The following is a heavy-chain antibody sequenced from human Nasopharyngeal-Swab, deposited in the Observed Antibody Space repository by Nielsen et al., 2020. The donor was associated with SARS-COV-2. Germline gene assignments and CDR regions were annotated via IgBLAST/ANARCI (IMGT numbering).Heavy chain of an antibody. D-gene: IGHD6-19*01. CDR1: GYTFTSYY. V-gene: IGHV1-46*01. Sequence: ASVKVSCKASGYTFTSYYMHWVRQAPGQGLEWMGIINPSGGSTGYAQKFQGRVTMTRDTSTSTAYMELRSLRSDDTAVYYCARWAGIGDYYYGMDVWGQGTTVTVSS. J-gene: IGHJ6*02. CDR2: INPSGGST. CDR3: ARWAGIGDYYYGMDV.